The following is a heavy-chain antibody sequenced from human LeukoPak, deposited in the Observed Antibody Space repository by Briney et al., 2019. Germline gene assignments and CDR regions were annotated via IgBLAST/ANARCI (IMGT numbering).Heavy chain of an antibody. V-gene: IGHV3-48*03. CDR2: ISSSGSTI. CDR1: GFTFDDYA. Sequence: GGSLRLSCAASGFTFDDYAMHWVRQAPGKGLEWVSYISSSGSTIYYADSVKGRFTISRDNAKNSLYLQMNSLRAEDTAVYYCARSRYCSGGSCSDAFDIWGQGTMVTVSS. CDR3: ARSRYCSGGSCSDAFDI. D-gene: IGHD2-15*01. J-gene: IGHJ3*02.